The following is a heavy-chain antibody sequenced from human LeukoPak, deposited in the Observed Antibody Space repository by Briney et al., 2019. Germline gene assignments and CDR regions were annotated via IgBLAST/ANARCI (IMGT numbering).Heavy chain of an antibody. CDR1: GGSISISSYC. D-gene: IGHD5-12*01. V-gene: IGHV4-39*01. CDR2: IYYGGTI. Sequence: PSETLSLTCTVSGGSISISSYCWGWIRQPPGKELEWIGSIYYGGTIFYSPLLNSRVTISVDTSRNQFSLQLNSVTAADTAFYYCARHDGRGGATMGAFDFWGQGSLVTVSS. J-gene: IGHJ5*01. CDR3: ARHDGRGGATMGAFDF.